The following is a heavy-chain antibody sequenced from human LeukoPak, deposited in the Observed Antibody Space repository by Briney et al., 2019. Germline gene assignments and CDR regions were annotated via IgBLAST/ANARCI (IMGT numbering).Heavy chain of an antibody. Sequence: PGGSLRLSCAASGFTFSNYAMSWVRQAPGKGLEWVSAISAETTYYAGSVKGRFTISRDNSKNTLYLQMDSLTTADTAVYYCAKGSSASGVWGQGTLVTVSS. J-gene: IGHJ4*02. CDR1: GFTFSNYA. CDR3: AKGSSASGV. D-gene: IGHD3-10*01. V-gene: IGHV3-23*01. CDR2: ISAETT.